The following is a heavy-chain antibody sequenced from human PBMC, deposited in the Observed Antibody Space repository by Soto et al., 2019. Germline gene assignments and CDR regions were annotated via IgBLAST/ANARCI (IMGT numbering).Heavy chain of an antibody. CDR3: ARVVRGATDFYFDY. Sequence: QVQLQESGPGLVKPSETLSLTCTVSGGSISSYYWSWIRQPPGKGLEWIGYIYYSGSTNYNHALKSRVTISVDTSKNQFSLKLSSVTAADTAVYYCARVVRGATDFYFDYWGQGTLVTVSS. CDR2: IYYSGST. V-gene: IGHV4-59*01. J-gene: IGHJ4*02. D-gene: IGHD1-26*01. CDR1: GGSISSYY.